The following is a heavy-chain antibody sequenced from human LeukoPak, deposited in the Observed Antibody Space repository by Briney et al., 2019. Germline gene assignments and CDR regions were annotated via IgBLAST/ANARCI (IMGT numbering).Heavy chain of an antibody. Sequence: GGSLRLSCAASGFTFDDYAMHWVRQAPGKGLEWVSGISWNSGSIGYADSVKGRFTISRDNAKNSLYLQMNSLRAEDTALYYCAKDISRKTIAAVYWGQGTLVTVSS. V-gene: IGHV3-9*01. CDR3: AKDISRKTIAAVY. J-gene: IGHJ4*02. CDR2: ISWNSGSI. CDR1: GFTFDDYA. D-gene: IGHD6-13*01.